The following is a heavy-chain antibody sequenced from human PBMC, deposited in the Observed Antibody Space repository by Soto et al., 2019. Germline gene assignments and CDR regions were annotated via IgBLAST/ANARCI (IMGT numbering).Heavy chain of an antibody. Sequence: QPWGSPILSCTSSGFTFNTHWMDWVRQAPGKGLVWVSRIYFDGITTNYADSVKGRLTVSRDNAKKTVYLHVNTLRDEDTAVYYCARGGAMGVDYWGQGTLVTVSS. CDR3: ARGGAMGVDY. CDR1: GFTFNTHW. D-gene: IGHD1-26*01. CDR2: IYFDGITT. V-gene: IGHV3-74*01. J-gene: IGHJ4*02.